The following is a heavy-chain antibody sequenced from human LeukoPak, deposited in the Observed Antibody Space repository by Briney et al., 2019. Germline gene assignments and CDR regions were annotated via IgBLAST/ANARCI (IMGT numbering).Heavy chain of an antibody. Sequence: GGSLRLSCAASGFTFSDYYMSWIRQAPGEGLEWVSYISSSGSTIYYADSVKGRFTISRDNAKNSLYLQMNSLRAEDTAVYYCAKDEDSSGYYNGYFQHWGQGTLVTVSS. V-gene: IGHV3-11*01. D-gene: IGHD3-22*01. CDR2: ISSSGSTI. CDR3: AKDEDSSGYYNGYFQH. J-gene: IGHJ1*01. CDR1: GFTFSDYY.